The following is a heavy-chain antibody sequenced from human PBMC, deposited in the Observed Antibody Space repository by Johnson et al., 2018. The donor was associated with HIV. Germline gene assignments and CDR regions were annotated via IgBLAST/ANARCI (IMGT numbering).Heavy chain of an antibody. CDR2: IYSDGSDT. Sequence: EQLVESGGGLVQPGGSLRLSCAASGFTFSSYAMSWVRQAPGKGLEWVARIYSDGSDTAYADSVKGRFTISRDNAKKTLYLQMNSLRAGDTAVYYCARARGAPWDAFDIWGQGTMVTVSS. CDR3: ARARGAPWDAFDI. V-gene: IGHV3-74*03. CDR1: GFTFSSYA. D-gene: IGHD3-10*01. J-gene: IGHJ3*02.